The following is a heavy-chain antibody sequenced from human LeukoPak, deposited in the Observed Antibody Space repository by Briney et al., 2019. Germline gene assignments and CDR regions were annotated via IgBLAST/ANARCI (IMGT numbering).Heavy chain of an antibody. J-gene: IGHJ4*02. CDR3: ARLGYYDSSGRDY. Sequence: PSETLSLTCTVSGGSISSYYWSWVRQPPGKGLEWIGYIYYSGSTNYNPSLKSRVTISVDTSKNQFSLKLSCVTAADTAVYYCARLGYYDSSGRDYWGQGTLVTVSS. D-gene: IGHD3-22*01. CDR2: IYYSGST. CDR1: GGSISSYY. V-gene: IGHV4-59*08.